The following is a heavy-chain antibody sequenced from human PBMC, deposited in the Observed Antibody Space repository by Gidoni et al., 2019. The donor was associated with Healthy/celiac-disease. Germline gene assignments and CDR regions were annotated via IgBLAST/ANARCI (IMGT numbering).Heavy chain of an antibody. D-gene: IGHD2-15*01. CDR1: GFTFSSYS. J-gene: IGHJ5*02. CDR3: ARDGRAAQGRFDP. Sequence: EVQLVESGGGLVQPGGSLRLSCAASGFTFSSYSMNWVRQAPGKGLEWVSYISSSSSTIYYADSVKGRFTISRDNAKNSLYLQMNSLRAEDTAVYYCARDGRAAQGRFDPWGQGTLVTVSS. V-gene: IGHV3-48*01. CDR2: ISSSSSTI.